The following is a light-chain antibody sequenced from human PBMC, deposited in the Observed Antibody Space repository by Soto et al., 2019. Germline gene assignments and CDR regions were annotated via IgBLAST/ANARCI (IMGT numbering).Light chain of an antibody. CDR2: GAS. J-gene: IGKJ1*01. CDR3: QQYGNSPRT. CDR1: QSVSSSY. V-gene: IGKV3-20*01. Sequence: ETELTQTPGTLSLSPGERATLSCRASQSVSSSYLAWYQQKPGQAPRLLIYGASSRATGIPDRFSGSGSGTDFTLTISSLEPEDFVVYYCQQYGNSPRTFGQGTKVEIK.